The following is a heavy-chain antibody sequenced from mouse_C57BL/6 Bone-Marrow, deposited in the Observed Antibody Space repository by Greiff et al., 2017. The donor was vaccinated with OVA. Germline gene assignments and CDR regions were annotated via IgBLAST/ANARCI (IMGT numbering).Heavy chain of an antibody. CDR2: IDPTSGGT. Sequence: QVQLQQPGAELVKPGASVKLSCKASGYTFTSYWMHWVKQRPGRGLEWIGRIDPTSGGTKYNEKFKSKATLTVDKPSSTAYMQLSILTSEDSAVYYWARTGYYDGSSVWAYWCQGPRVTVSA. CDR3: ARTGYYDGSSVWAY. CDR1: GYTFTSYW. D-gene: IGHD1-1*01. J-gene: IGHJ3*01. V-gene: IGHV1-72*01.